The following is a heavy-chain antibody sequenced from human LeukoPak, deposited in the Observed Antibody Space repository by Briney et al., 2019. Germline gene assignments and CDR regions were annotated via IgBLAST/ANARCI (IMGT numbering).Heavy chain of an antibody. CDR3: AKGGFYDSSSSPFQH. D-gene: IGHD3-22*01. CDR2: ISYDGSNK. CDR1: GFTFSSYG. Sequence: PGGSLRLSCAASGFTFSSYGMHWVRQAPGKGLEWVAVISYDGSNKYYADSVKGRFTISRDNSKNTLYLQMNSLRAEDTTVYYCAKGGFYDSSSSPFQHWGQGTLVTVSS. J-gene: IGHJ1*01. V-gene: IGHV3-30*18.